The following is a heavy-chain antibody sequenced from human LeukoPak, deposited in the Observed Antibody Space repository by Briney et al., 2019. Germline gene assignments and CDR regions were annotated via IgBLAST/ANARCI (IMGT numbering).Heavy chain of an antibody. CDR3: ARVSTSSSGYGMDV. CDR2: IKEDGSEK. CDR1: GFTLSSHW. V-gene: IGHV3-7*05. D-gene: IGHD6-6*01. Sequence: GGSLRLSCVASGFTLSSHWMGWVRQAPGKGLEWVANIKEDGSEKYYVDSVKGRFTISRDNAENPLYLQMNSLRGDDTAVYFCARVSTSSSGYGMDVWGQGSTVTVSS. J-gene: IGHJ6*02.